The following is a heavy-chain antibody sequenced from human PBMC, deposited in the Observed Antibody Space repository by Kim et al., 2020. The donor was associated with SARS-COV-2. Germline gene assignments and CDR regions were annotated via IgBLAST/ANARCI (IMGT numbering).Heavy chain of an antibody. D-gene: IGHD1-26*01. V-gene: IGHV3-30*03. Sequence: GGSLRLSCAASGFTFSSYGMHWVRQAPGKGLEWVAALSYDGSNEYHADSVKGGFTISRDNSKNTLFLQMNSLRPEDTAVYYCARDPSGTYYGWFDPWGQG. J-gene: IGHJ5*02. CDR3: ARDPSGTYYGWFDP. CDR1: GFTFSSYG. CDR2: LSYDGSNE.